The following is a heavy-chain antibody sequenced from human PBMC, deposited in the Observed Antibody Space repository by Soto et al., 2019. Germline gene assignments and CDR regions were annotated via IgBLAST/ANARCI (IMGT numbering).Heavy chain of an antibody. J-gene: IGHJ4*02. V-gene: IGHV1-18*01. CDR1: GSTITSYS. CDR2: TTPYNGHT. Sequence: GHSERLCCKGAGSTITSYSVSWVRQVLRQRLAQHAWTTPYNGHTNHAQKLQGRVSMTPDTSTSTAYLELRSLRSDDTAVYYCARNGDDYSDYEGIGVYFVNWDQGLLVSV. D-gene: IGHD4-17*01. CDR3: ARNGDDYSDYEGIGVYFVN.